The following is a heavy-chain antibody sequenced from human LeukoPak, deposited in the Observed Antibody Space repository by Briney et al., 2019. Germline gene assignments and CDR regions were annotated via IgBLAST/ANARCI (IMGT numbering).Heavy chain of an antibody. V-gene: IGHV3-48*02. J-gene: IGHJ4*02. D-gene: IGHD1-26*01. CDR1: GFTFSTYN. CDR2: ISTSSTTM. CDR3: ARPSIVGGSASNTPFDY. Sequence: GGSLRLSCAASGFTFSTYNMEWVRQAPGKGLEWVSYISTSSTTMYYADSVKGRFTISRDDAKNSLYLHMNSLTDEDTAVYYCARPSIVGGSASNTPFDYWGQGTLVTVSS.